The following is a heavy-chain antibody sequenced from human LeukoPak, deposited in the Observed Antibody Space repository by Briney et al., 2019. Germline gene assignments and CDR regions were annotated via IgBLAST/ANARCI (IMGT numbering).Heavy chain of an antibody. D-gene: IGHD4-11*01. CDR1: GFTFSSYW. CDR2: IKQDGSEK. Sequence: GGSLRLYCSASGFTFSSYWLSWVRQAPGKGLEWVANIKQDGSEKYYVDSVKGRFTISRDNAKNSLYLQMNSLGAEDTAVYYCAREDYSNYVDYWGQGTLVTVPS. J-gene: IGHJ4*02. V-gene: IGHV3-7*01. CDR3: AREDYSNYVDY.